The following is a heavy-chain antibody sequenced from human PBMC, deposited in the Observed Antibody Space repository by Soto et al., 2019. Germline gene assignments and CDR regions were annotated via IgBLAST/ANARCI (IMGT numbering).Heavy chain of an antibody. J-gene: IGHJ3*02. CDR2: IIPIFGTA. Sequence: QVQLVQSGAEVQKPGSSVKVSCKASGGTFSSYAISWVRQAPGQGLEWMGGIIPIFGTANYAQKFQGRVTITADESTSTDYMELSSQRSEDTAVYYCARDSGYSYGLWGAFDIWGQGTMVTVSS. CDR3: ARDSGYSYGLWGAFDI. D-gene: IGHD5-18*01. V-gene: IGHV1-69*01. CDR1: GGTFSSYA.